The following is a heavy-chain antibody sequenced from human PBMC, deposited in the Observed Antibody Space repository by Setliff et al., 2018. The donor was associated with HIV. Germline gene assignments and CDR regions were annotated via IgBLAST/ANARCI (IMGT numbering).Heavy chain of an antibody. CDR1: GYTFTTYS. Sequence: ASVKVSCKASGYTFTTYSLHWVRQAPGHSLEWMGWINVGNGDTKYSPELQGRISITRNTSANTAYMELSSLRSDDTAVYFCARGALLAVFDFDHWGQGTQVTVSS. V-gene: IGHV1-3*01. J-gene: IGHJ4*02. CDR3: ARGALLAVFDFDH. CDR2: INVGNGDT. D-gene: IGHD3-10*01.